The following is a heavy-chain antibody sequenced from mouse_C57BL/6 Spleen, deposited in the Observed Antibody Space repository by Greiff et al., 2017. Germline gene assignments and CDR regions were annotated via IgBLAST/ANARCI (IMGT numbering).Heavy chain of an antibody. CDR1: GFTFSSYA. V-gene: IGHV5-4*01. CDR3: ARDREGDQGSSGYKDY. J-gene: IGHJ2*01. D-gene: IGHD3-2*02. Sequence: EVMLVESGGGLVKPGGSLKLSCAASGFTFSSYAMSWVRQTPEKRLEWVATLSDGGSYTYYPDNVKGRFTISRDNAKNNLYLQMSHLKSEDTAMYYCARDREGDQGSSGYKDYWGQGTTLTVSS. CDR2: LSDGGSYT.